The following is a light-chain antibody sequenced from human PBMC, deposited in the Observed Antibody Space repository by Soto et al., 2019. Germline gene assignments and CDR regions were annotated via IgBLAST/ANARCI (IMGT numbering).Light chain of an antibody. CDR3: ASWDDSLRGYV. V-gene: IGLV1-47*02. J-gene: IGLJ1*01. CDR2: HDN. CDR1: TSSIGNDF. Sequence: QSVLTQSPSASGTPGQRITIYCSGSTSSIGNDFVYWYQQLPGTAPKLLIYHDNQRPSGVPDRFSGSKSGTSASLVIGGLRSEDEADYYCASWDDSLRGYVFGTGTKVTVL.